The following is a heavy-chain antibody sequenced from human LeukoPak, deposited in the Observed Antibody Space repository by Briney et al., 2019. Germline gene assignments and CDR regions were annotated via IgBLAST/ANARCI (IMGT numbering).Heavy chain of an antibody. CDR3: AREDYYGSGSSI. CDR1: GGSISSYY. V-gene: IGHV4-59*01. J-gene: IGHJ3*02. Sequence: SETLSLTCTVSGGSISSYYWSWVRQPPGKGLEWIGYIYYSGSTNYNPSLKSRVTISVDTSKNQFSLKLSSVTAADTAVYYCAREDYYGSGSSIWGQGTMVTVSS. CDR2: IYYSGST. D-gene: IGHD3-10*01.